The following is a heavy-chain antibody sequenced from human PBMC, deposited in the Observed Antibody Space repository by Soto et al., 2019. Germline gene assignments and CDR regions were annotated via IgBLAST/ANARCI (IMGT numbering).Heavy chain of an antibody. D-gene: IGHD3-22*01. V-gene: IGHV3-15*07. J-gene: IGHJ4*02. CDR2: IKSKTDGGTT. CDR1: GFTFSNAW. Sequence: PGGSLILSCAASGFTFSNAWMNWVRQAPGKGLEWVGRIKSKTDGGTTDYAAPVKGRFTISRDDSKNTLYLQMNSLKTEDTAVYYCTTDSYYESSGLFDYWGQGTLVTVSS. CDR3: TTDSYYESSGLFDY.